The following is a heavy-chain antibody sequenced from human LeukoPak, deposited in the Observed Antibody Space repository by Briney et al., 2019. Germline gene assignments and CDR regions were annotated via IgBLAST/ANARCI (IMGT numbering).Heavy chain of an antibody. CDR1: GFTFSSYA. CDR3: AKDGTPAVPPYGDY. J-gene: IGHJ4*02. D-gene: IGHD6-19*01. CDR2: ISGSGGST. Sequence: PGGSLRLSCAASGFTFSSYAMSWVRQAPGKGLEWVSAISGSGGSTYYADSVRGRFTISRDNSKNTLYLQMNSLRAEDTAVYYCAKDGTPAVPPYGDYWGQGTLVTVSS. V-gene: IGHV3-23*01.